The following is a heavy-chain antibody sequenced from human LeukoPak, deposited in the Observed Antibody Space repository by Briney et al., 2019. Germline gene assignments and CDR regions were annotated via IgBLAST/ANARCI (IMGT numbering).Heavy chain of an antibody. V-gene: IGHV4-39*07. D-gene: IGHD5-18*01. CDR3: TRLNTYGLYFDS. CDR1: GGSISTSGYY. Sequence: SETLSLTCSVSGGSISTSGYYWGWIRQSPGKGLEWIVSMSFDGNTFYNPSLKSRVTISLDTSRNQFSLRLTSVTAADTAIHFCTRLNTYGLYFDSWGQGSLVIVSS. CDR2: MSFDGNT. J-gene: IGHJ4*02.